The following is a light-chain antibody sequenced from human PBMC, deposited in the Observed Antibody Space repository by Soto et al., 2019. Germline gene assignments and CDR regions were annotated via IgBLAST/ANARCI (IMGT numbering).Light chain of an antibody. CDR3: QSYDSSLSGYV. Sequence: QSVLTQPPSVSGAPGQRVTISCTGSSSNIGAGYDVHWYQQLPGAAPKLLIYGSSNRPSGVPDRLSGSKSDTSASLAITGRQAEDEADYYCQSYDSSLSGYVFGTGTKVTVL. J-gene: IGLJ1*01. V-gene: IGLV1-40*01. CDR2: GSS. CDR1: SSNIGAGYD.